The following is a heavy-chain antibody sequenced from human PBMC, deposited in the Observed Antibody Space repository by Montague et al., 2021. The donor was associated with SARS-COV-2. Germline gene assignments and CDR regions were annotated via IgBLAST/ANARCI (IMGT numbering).Heavy chain of an antibody. CDR2: IYYSGST. CDR1: GGSISSSSYY. V-gene: IGHV4-39*07. D-gene: IGHD2-8*02. CDR3: ARSDLSVIVLVVYATRGGYFDL. Sequence: SETLSLTCTVSGGSISSSSYYWGWIRQPPGKGLEWIGSIYYSGSTYYNPYLKSRVTISVDTSKNQFSLKLSSVTAADTAVYYCARSDLSVIVLVVYATRGGYFDLWGRGTLVTVSS. J-gene: IGHJ2*01.